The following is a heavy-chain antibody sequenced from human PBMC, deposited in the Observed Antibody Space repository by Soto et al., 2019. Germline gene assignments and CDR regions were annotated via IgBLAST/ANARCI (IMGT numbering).Heavy chain of an antibody. CDR1: RYTFTSYD. Sequence: ASVKVSCKASRYTFTSYDIYWVRQAPGQGLEWMGWIKTDSGDTKYAQNFQGRVTMTRDTSISTAYMDLNNLKSDDTAVYYCARRSRTWSNEIKFDPWGQGTPVTVSS. CDR3: ARRSRTWSNEIKFDP. CDR2: IKTDSGDT. V-gene: IGHV1-2*02. D-gene: IGHD6-13*01. J-gene: IGHJ5*02.